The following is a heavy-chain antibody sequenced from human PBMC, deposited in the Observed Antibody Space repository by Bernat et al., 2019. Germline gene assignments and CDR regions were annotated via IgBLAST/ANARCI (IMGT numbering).Heavy chain of an antibody. V-gene: IGHV4-34*01. D-gene: IGHD3-3*01. Sequence: QVQLQQWGAGLLKPSETLSLTCAVYGGSFSGYYWSWIRQPPGKGPEWIGEINHSGSTNYNPSLKSRVTISVDTSKNQFSLKLSSVTAADTAVYYCARGVPIFGVVIYYFDYWGQGTLVTVSS. CDR2: INHSGST. CDR1: GGSFSGYY. J-gene: IGHJ4*02. CDR3: ARGVPIFGVVIYYFDY.